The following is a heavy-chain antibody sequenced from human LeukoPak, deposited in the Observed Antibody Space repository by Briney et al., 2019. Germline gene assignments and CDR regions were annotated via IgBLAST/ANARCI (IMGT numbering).Heavy chain of an antibody. CDR3: AITILTGYYKGHYYGMDV. V-gene: IGHV4-39*01. Sequence: SEILSPTCTVSGGSISSSSYYWGWIRQPPGKGLEWIGSIYYSGSTYYNPSLKSRVTISVDTSKNQFSLKLSSVTAADTAVYYCAITILTGYYKGHYYGMDVWGQGTTVTVSS. CDR1: GGSISSSSYY. J-gene: IGHJ6*02. D-gene: IGHD3-9*01. CDR2: IYYSGST.